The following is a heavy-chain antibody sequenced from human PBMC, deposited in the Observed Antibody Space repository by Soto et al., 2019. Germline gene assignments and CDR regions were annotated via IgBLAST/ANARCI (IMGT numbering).Heavy chain of an antibody. CDR3: ARLRVGATAGGYFDY. CDR1: GGTFSSYA. D-gene: IGHD1-26*01. J-gene: IGHJ4*02. Sequence: GASVKVSCKASGGTFSSYAISWVRQAPGQGLEWMGGIIPIFGTANYAQKFQGRVTITADESTSTAYMELSSLRSEDTAVYYCARLRVGATAGGYFDYWGQGTLVTVSS. CDR2: IIPIFGTA. V-gene: IGHV1-69*13.